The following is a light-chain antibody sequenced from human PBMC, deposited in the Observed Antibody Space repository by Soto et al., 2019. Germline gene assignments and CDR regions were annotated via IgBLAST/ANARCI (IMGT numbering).Light chain of an antibody. CDR2: GAS. V-gene: IGKV3-15*01. CDR1: QSVSRN. CDR3: QQYDDWPPT. Sequence: EIVLTQSPATLSVSPGERATLSCRASQSVSRNLGWYQQKPGQTPRLLIYGASTRASGIPARFSGSGSGTEFTLTISRLQSEDFAVYFCQQYDDWPPTFGQGTKVEIK. J-gene: IGKJ1*01.